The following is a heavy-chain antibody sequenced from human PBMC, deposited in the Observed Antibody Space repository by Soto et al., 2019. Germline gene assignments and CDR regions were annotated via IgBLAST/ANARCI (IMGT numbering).Heavy chain of an antibody. J-gene: IGHJ5*02. Sequence: SETLSLTCTVSGGSISSYYWSWIRQPPGKGLEWIGYIYYSGSTNYNPSLKSRVTISVDTSMNQFSLKLSSVTAADTAVYYCARALGYGDYSPWLVDPWGQGTLVTVSS. V-gene: IGHV4-59*01. CDR2: IYYSGST. CDR1: GGSISSYY. D-gene: IGHD4-17*01. CDR3: ARALGYGDYSPWLVDP.